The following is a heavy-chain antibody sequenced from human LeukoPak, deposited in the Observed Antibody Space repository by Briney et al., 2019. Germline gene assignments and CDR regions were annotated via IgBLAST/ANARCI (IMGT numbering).Heavy chain of an antibody. D-gene: IGHD4-17*01. CDR1: GFTFDDYA. Sequence: PGGSLRPSCAASGFTFDDYAMNWVRQAPGKGLEWGSGFYWNGGSTAYADSVKGRFTISRDDAKNSLYLQMNSLRAEDTALYYCARRRYGDYYIDYWGQGTLVTVSS. V-gene: IGHV3-20*04. CDR2: FYWNGGST. CDR3: ARRRYGDYYIDY. J-gene: IGHJ4*02.